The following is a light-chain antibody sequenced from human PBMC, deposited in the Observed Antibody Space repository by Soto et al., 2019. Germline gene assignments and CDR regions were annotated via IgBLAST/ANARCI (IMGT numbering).Light chain of an antibody. CDR3: HQYGSSPRT. CDR2: GAS. J-gene: IGKJ1*01. V-gene: IGKV3-20*01. CDR1: QSVSSNF. Sequence: EIVLTQSPGTLSLSPGDRATLSCRASQSVSSNFLAWYQQKPGQAPRLLIYGASIRATGIPDRFSGSGSGTDFTLTSRRLEPEDFAMYCCHQYGSSPRTFGQGTKVEIK.